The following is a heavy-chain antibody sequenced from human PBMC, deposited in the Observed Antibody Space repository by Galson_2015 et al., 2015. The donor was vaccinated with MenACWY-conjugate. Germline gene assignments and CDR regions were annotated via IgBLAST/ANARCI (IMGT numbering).Heavy chain of an antibody. J-gene: IGHJ4*02. CDR3: ARSTLGWLRNPLY. V-gene: IGHV3-23*01. CDR2: ITGSGGTT. Sequence: SLRLSCAASGFTFTTYAMSWVRQAPGKGLEWVSAITGSGGTTYYADSVKGRFTISRDNSKNTLNLQMNSLGAEDTALYYCARSTLGWLRNPLYWGQGTLVTVSS. CDR1: GFTFTTYA. D-gene: IGHD5-12*01.